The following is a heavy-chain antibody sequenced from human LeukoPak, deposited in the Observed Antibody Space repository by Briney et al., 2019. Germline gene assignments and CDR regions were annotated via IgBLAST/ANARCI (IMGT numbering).Heavy chain of an antibody. CDR3: ARVGGSYSRGSSGMDV. Sequence: PGGSLRLSCAAPGFTVSSNYMSWVRQAPGKGLEWVSVIYSGGSTYYADSVKGRFTISRDNSKNTLYLQMNSLRAEDTAVYYCARVGGSYSRGSSGMDVWGQGTTVTVSS. J-gene: IGHJ6*02. CDR1: GFTVSSNY. D-gene: IGHD1-26*01. CDR2: IYSGGST. V-gene: IGHV3-53*01.